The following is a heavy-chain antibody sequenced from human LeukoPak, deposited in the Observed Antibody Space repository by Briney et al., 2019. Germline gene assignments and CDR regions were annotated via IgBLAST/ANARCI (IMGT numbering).Heavy chain of an antibody. J-gene: IGHJ4*02. D-gene: IGHD3-10*01. CDR1: GGSISSYY. Sequence: SETLSLTCAVSGGSISSYYWSWIRQPPGKGLEWIGYIYYSGSTNYNPSLKSRVTISVDTSKNQFSLKLSSVTAADTAVYYCATTRGPQASMVRGAPFDYWGQGTLVTVSS. V-gene: IGHV4-59*08. CDR2: IYYSGST. CDR3: ATTRGPQASMVRGAPFDY.